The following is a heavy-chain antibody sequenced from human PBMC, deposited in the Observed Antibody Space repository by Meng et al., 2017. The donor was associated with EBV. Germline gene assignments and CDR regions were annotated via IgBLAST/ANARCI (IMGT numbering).Heavy chain of an antibody. CDR2: ISSSGSTI. V-gene: IGHV3-11*01. CDR1: GFTFSDYY. Sequence: LVVSWGGWVKPGGSLRLSCAASGFTFSDYYMSWIGQAPGKGLEWVSYISSSGSTIYYADSVKGRFTISRDNAKNSLYLQMNSLRAEDTAVYYCARRVVTGGSFDYWGQGTLVTVSS. CDR3: ARRVVTGGSFDY. D-gene: IGHD2-21*02. J-gene: IGHJ4*02.